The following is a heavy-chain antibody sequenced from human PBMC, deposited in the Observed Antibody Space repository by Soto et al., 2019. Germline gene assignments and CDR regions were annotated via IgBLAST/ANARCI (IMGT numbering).Heavy chain of an antibody. J-gene: IGHJ4*02. CDR1: GFTFSGHA. CDR2: ITGNSDAT. CDR3: AKEIYSYGYDGLDY. D-gene: IGHD5-18*01. V-gene: IGHV3-23*01. Sequence: GGSLRLSCAASGFTFSGHAMNWVRQAPGKGLEWVSSITGNSDATFYADSVKGHFTISRDNSKNTLYLQMNSLRAEDTDVYYCAKEIYSYGYDGLDYWGQGTLVTVSS.